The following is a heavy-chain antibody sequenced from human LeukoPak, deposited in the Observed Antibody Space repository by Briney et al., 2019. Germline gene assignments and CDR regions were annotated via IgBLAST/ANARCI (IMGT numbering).Heavy chain of an antibody. V-gene: IGHV3-23*01. D-gene: IGHD6-13*01. Sequence: GGSLRLSCAASGCTFSNYAINWVRQPPGKGLEWVCRINGSGRSTYYPDSVKGRSTISRDNFKKPVSLQMNRLRAQDTGVYYCANCAGVDTSSWYFGPFEYWGPGILVTVSS. CDR3: ANCAGVDTSSWYFGPFEY. CDR2: INGSGRST. J-gene: IGHJ4*02. CDR1: GCTFSNYA.